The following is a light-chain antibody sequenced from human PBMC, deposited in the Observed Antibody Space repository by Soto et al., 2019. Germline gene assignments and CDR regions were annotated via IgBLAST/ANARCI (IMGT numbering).Light chain of an antibody. Sequence: EIVLTQSPATLSLSPGERATLSCRASQSVSSFLAWYQQKPGQAPRLLIYDASHRATGIPARFSGSGSGTDFTLTISSLEPEDFAVYYCQQYGSSLFTFGPGTKVDIK. CDR3: QQYGSSLFT. J-gene: IGKJ3*01. CDR2: DAS. V-gene: IGKV3-11*01. CDR1: QSVSSF.